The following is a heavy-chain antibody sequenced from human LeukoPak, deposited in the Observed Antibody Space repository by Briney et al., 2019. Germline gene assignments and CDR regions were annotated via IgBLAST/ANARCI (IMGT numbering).Heavy chain of an antibody. Sequence: GGSLRLSCAASGFTFSNAWMSWVRQAPGKGLEWVGRIKSKTDGGTTDYAAPVKGRFTISRDDSKNTLYLQMNSLKTEDTAVYYCTTDYGDYGGSFDYWGQGTLVTVSS. CDR1: GFTFSNAW. J-gene: IGHJ4*02. CDR3: TTDYGDYGGSFDY. CDR2: IKSKTDGGTT. D-gene: IGHD4-17*01. V-gene: IGHV3-15*01.